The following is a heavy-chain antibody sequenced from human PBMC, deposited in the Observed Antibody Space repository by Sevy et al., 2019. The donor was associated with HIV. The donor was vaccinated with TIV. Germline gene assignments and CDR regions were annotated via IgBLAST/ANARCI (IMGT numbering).Heavy chain of an antibody. J-gene: IGHJ5*02. Sequence: GGSLRLPCAASGFTFSSYSMNWVRQAPGKGLEWVSYISSSSSTIYYADSVKGRFTISRDNAKNSLYLQMNSLRDEVTAVYYCARAGCSGGSCYNNVFWFDPWGQGTLVTVSS. CDR1: GFTFSSYS. D-gene: IGHD2-15*01. V-gene: IGHV3-48*02. CDR3: ARAGCSGGSCYNNVFWFDP. CDR2: ISSSSSTI.